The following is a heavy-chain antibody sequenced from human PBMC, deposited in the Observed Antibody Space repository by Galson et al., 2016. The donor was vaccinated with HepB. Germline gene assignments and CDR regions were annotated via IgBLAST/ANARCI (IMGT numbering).Heavy chain of an antibody. J-gene: IGHJ6*02. D-gene: IGHD4-17*01. CDR2: VNPGDSDT. Sequence: QSGAEVKRPGESLRISCKGSGYRFTSYWIGWVRQMPGKGLEWMGIVNPGDSDTRYGPSFQGQVIISADKSLDTAYLQWTSLKASDTALYFCARHWGPSVTLPSYSYGLDVWGQGTTVTVSS. CDR3: ARHWGPSVTLPSYSYGLDV. CDR1: GYRFTSYW. V-gene: IGHV5-51*01.